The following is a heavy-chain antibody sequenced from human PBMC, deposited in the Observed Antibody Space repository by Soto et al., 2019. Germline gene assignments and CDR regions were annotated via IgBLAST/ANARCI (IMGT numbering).Heavy chain of an antibody. D-gene: IGHD4-17*01. CDR2: ISYDGSNK. Sequence: QVQLVESGGGVVQPGRSLRLSCAATGFTYSSYAIHWVREAPGKGLEWVAVISYDGSNKYYADSVKGRFTISRDNSKNTLYLQMNSLRAEDTAVYYCAKAARTDYGDYAPYYFDYWGQGTLVTVCS. V-gene: IGHV3-30-3*01. J-gene: IGHJ4*02. CDR1: GFTYSSYA. CDR3: AKAARTDYGDYAPYYFDY.